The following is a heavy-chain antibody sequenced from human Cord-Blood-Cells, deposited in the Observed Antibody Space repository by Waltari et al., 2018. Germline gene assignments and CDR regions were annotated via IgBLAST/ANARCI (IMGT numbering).Heavy chain of an antibody. CDR1: GFTFSSYA. CDR2: ISGGGGST. D-gene: IGHD1-20*01. V-gene: IGHV3-23*01. Sequence: EVQLLESGGGLVQPGGSLRLSCAALGFTFSSYAMSGVRQAPGKGLEWVPAISGGGGSTYSADSVKGRLTISRDNSKNTLYLQMNSLRAEDTAVYYGAKGGNWNDVGYFDYWGQGTLVTVSS. J-gene: IGHJ4*02. CDR3: AKGGNWNDVGYFDY.